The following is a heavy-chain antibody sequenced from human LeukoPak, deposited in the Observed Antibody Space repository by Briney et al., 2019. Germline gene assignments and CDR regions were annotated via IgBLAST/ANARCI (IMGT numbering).Heavy chain of an antibody. CDR3: ARDQEAFDY. CDR1: GYTLTDYY. V-gene: IGHV1-46*01. J-gene: IGHJ4*02. CDR2: IYPRDGST. Sequence: ASVKVSCKASGYTLTDYYIHWVRQAPGQGLEWMGMIYPRDGSTSYAQKFQGRVTVTRDTSTSTVHMELSGLRSEGTAVYYCARDQEAFDYWGQGTLVTVSS.